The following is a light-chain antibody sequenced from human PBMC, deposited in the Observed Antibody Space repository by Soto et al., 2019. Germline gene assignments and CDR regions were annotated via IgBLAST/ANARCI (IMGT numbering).Light chain of an antibody. CDR3: GADHGSGSNFVCV. CDR2: VGTGGIVG. Sequence: QSVLTQPPSASASLGASVTLTCTLSSGYSNYKVDWYQQRPGKGPRFVMRVGTGGIVGSKGDGIPDRFSVLGSGPNRYLTIKNIEEEDESDYHCGADHGSGSNFVCVFGGGTKVTVL. CDR1: SGYSNYK. V-gene: IGLV9-49*01. J-gene: IGLJ2*01.